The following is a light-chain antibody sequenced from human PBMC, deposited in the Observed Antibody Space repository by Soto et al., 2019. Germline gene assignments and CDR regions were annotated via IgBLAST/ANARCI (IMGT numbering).Light chain of an antibody. CDR2: KAT. Sequence: IQMTQSPSTLSASVGDRVTITCQASQSISSLLAWYKQKPGRAPTLLIYKATTLESGVTSRFSGSTFGTEFTLTIGSLQPDDFATYYCQQYNSYPLTFGQVTRLEIK. CDR3: QQYNSYPLT. V-gene: IGKV1-5*03. CDR1: QSISSL. J-gene: IGKJ5*01.